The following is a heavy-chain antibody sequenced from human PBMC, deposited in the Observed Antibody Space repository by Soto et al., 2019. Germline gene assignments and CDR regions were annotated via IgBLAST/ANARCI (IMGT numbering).Heavy chain of an antibody. CDR1: GFTFSRYA. V-gene: IGHV3-30-3*01. CDR3: ARGYSSSSAAFDY. D-gene: IGHD6-13*01. J-gene: IGHJ4*02. CDR2: ISYDASNK. Sequence: QVQLVESGGGMVQPGRSLRLSCAASGFTFSRYAMHWVRQAPGKGLEWVAVISYDASNKYYADSVKGRFTISRDNSKNTLYLQMNSLRAEDTAVYYCARGYSSSSAAFDYWGQGTLVTVSS.